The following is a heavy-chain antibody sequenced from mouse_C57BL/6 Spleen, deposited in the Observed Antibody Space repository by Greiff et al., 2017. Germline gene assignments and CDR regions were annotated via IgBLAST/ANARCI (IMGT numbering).Heavy chain of an antibody. J-gene: IGHJ3*01. CDR1: GFTFSDAW. V-gene: IGHV6-6*01. Sequence: DVKLVESGGGLVQPGGSMKLSCAASGFTFSDAWMDWVRQSPEKGLEWVAEIRNKANKHATYYAESVKGRFTISRDDAQSSVYLQMKNLKADDTGIYYCTGFAYWGQGTLVTVSA. CDR3: TGFAY. CDR2: IRNKANKHAT.